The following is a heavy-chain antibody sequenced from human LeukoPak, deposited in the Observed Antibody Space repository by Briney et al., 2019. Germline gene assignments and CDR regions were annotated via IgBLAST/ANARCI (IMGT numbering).Heavy chain of an antibody. D-gene: IGHD3-22*01. V-gene: IGHV3-53*01. J-gene: IGHJ3*02. CDR1: GFTVSSNY. CDR3: ARTTEYYYDSSGYPDAFDI. CDR2: IYYGGST. Sequence: GGSLRLSCAASGFTVSSNYMSWVRQAPGKGLEWVSVIYYGGSTYYADSVKGRFTISRDSSKNTLYLQMNSLRAEDTAVYYCARTTEYYYDSSGYPDAFDIWGQGTMVTVSS.